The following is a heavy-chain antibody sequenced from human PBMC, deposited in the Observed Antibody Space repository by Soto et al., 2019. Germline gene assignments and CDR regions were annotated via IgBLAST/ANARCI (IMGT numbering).Heavy chain of an antibody. J-gene: IGHJ4*02. CDR3: ARKDGRGNYCDY. CDR1: GGSISSSSYY. V-gene: IGHV4-39*01. D-gene: IGHD3-10*02. CDR2: TYYSGST. Sequence: QLQLQESGPGVVKPSETLSLTCTVSGGSISSSSYYWDWIRQPPGKGLEWIATTYYSGSTYYNPSLKSRVTTSGATAENQCSLKPKSGTAAAPAVYYCARKDGRGNYCDYWGQGTLVTVSS.